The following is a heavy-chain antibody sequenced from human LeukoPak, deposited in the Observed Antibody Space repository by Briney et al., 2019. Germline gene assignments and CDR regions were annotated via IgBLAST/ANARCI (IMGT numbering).Heavy chain of an antibody. CDR3: ARAPVLNYYYGMDV. CDR1: GGSISSYY. J-gene: IGHJ6*02. CDR2: IYYSGST. Sequence: PSETLSLTCTVSGGSISSYYWSWIRQPPGKGLEWIGYIYYSGSTNYNPSLKSRVTISVVTSKNQFSLKLSSVTAADTAVYYCARAPVLNYYYGMDVWGQGTTVTVSS. D-gene: IGHD2-15*01. V-gene: IGHV4-59*01.